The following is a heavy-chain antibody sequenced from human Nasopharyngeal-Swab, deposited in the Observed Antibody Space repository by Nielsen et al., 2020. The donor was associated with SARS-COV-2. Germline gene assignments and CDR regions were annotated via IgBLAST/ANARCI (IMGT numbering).Heavy chain of an antibody. CDR3: AKDLRKAEDY. V-gene: IGHV3-23*01. J-gene: IGHJ4*02. CDR1: GFTFSSYS. D-gene: IGHD6-25*01. CDR2: ISGSGGNT. Sequence: GESLKISCAASGFTFSSYSMSWVRQAPGKGLEWVSAISGSGGNTYYADSVKGRFTISRDNSKNTLYLQMNSLRAEDTAVYYCAKDLRKAEDYWGQGTLVTVSS.